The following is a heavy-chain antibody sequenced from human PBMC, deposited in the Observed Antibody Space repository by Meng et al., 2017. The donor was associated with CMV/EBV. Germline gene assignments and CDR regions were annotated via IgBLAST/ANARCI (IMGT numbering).Heavy chain of an antibody. CDR2: IIPIFGTA. Sequence: SVKVSCKASGGTFSSYAISWVRQAPGQGLEWMGGIIPIFGTANYAQKFQGRVTITTDESTRTAYMELCSLRSEDTAVYYCASAVQDVVVPAAIRYSSGWYSPRAFDIWGQGTMVTVSS. J-gene: IGHJ3*02. CDR1: GGTFSSYA. V-gene: IGHV1-69*05. D-gene: IGHD2-2*02. CDR3: ASAVQDVVVPAAIRYSSGWYSPRAFDI.